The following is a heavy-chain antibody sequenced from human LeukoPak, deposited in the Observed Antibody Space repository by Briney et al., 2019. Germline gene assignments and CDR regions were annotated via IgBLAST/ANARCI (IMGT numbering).Heavy chain of an antibody. Sequence: GGSLRLSCAASGFTFSSYGMHWVRQAPGKGLEWVAFIRYDGSNKYYADSVKGRFTTSRDNSKNTLYLQMNSLRAEDTAVYYCAKEAEPYYYDAKTFDYWGQGTLVTVSS. D-gene: IGHD3-22*01. J-gene: IGHJ4*02. CDR2: IRYDGSNK. CDR3: AKEAEPYYYDAKTFDY. CDR1: GFTFSSYG. V-gene: IGHV3-30*02.